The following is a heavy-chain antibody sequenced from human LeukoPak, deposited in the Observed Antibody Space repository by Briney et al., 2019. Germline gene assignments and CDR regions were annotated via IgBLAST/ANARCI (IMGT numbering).Heavy chain of an antibody. Sequence: GGSLRLSCAASGFTFSSYGMHWVRQAPGKGLEWVAFIRYDGSNKYYADSVKGRFTISRDNSKNTLYLQMNSLRAEDTAVYYCAKDLCSTSCYFDYWGQGTLVTVSS. CDR2: IRYDGSNK. V-gene: IGHV3-30*02. D-gene: IGHD2-2*01. CDR1: GFTFSSYG. J-gene: IGHJ4*02. CDR3: AKDLCSTSCYFDY.